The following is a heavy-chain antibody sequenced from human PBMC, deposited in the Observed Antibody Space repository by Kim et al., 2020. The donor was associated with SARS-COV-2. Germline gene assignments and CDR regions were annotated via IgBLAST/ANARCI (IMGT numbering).Heavy chain of an antibody. CDR3: ARDSGSTFPIYDAFDI. J-gene: IGHJ3*02. V-gene: IGHV3-30-3*01. Sequence: GGSLRLSCAASGFTFSSYAMHWVRQAPGKGLEWVAVISYDGSNKYYADSVKGRFTISRDNSKNTLYLQMNSLRAEDTAVYYCARDSGSTFPIYDAFDIWG. D-gene: IGHD3-3*02. CDR2: ISYDGSNK. CDR1: GFTFSSYA.